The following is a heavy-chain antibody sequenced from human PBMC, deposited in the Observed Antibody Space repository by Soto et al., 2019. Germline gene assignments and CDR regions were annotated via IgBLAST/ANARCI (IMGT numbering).Heavy chain of an antibody. CDR2: IYYSGST. Sequence: SETLSLTCTVSGGSISSGGYYWSWIRQHPGKGLEWIGYIYYSGSTYYNPSLKSRVTISVDTSKNQFSLKLSSVTAADTAVYYCARGQWLRGFDYWGQGTLVTVSS. CDR1: GGSISSGGYY. CDR3: ARGQWLRGFDY. V-gene: IGHV4-31*03. J-gene: IGHJ4*02. D-gene: IGHD6-19*01.